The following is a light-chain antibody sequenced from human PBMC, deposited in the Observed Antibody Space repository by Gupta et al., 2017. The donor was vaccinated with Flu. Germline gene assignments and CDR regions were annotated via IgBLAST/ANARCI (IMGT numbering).Light chain of an antibody. CDR2: EVS. J-gene: IGLJ3*02. CDR1: NSDVGGYNY. Sequence: SALTPPPSASASPGPSVTISCTGTNSDVGGYNYVSWYQQHTGKAPKLMIYEVSKRPSGVPDRFTGSKSGNTASLTVSGLQAEDEADYYCCSYGGSNNLVFGGGTKLTVL. V-gene: IGLV2-8*01. CDR3: CSYGGSNNLV.